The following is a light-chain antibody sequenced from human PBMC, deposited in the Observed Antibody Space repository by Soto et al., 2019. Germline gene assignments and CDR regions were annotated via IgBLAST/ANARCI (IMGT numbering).Light chain of an antibody. Sequence: EIVFTQSPGTLSLSPGERATLSCRASQSVSSSYLAWYQQKPGQAPRLLIYGASSRATGIPDRFSGSGSGTDFTLTISRLXPEDFAVYYCQQYGSSPPNTFGQGTRLEIK. CDR2: GAS. CDR3: QQYGSSPPNT. J-gene: IGKJ5*01. CDR1: QSVSSSY. V-gene: IGKV3-20*01.